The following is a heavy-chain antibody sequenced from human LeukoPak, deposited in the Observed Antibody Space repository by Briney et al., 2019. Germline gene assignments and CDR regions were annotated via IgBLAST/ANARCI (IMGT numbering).Heavy chain of an antibody. CDR2: IRGSGGST. V-gene: IGHV3-23*01. J-gene: IGHJ4*02. Sequence: GGSLRLSCAASGFTFSSYAMSWVRQAPGKGLEWVSVIRGSGGSTYYADSVKGRFTISRDNSKNTLYLHMNSLRAEDTAVYYCAKNNDYGDYPDYWGQGTLVTVSS. D-gene: IGHD4-17*01. CDR3: AKNNDYGDYPDY. CDR1: GFTFSSYA.